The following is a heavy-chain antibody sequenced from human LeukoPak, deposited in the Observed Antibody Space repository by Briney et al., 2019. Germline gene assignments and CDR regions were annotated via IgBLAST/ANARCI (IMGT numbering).Heavy chain of an antibody. Sequence: SETLSLTCTVSGGSLSSYYWSWVRQPPGKGLEWLGYIYYSGSAKYNPSLKSRVTISVDTSKNQFSLKLSSVAAGDTAVYYCARAPGIAAAGTHFDFWGQGTLPPSPQ. CDR2: IYYSGSA. D-gene: IGHD6-13*01. CDR3: ARAPGIAAAGTHFDF. J-gene: IGHJ4*02. CDR1: GGSLSSYY. V-gene: IGHV4-59*01.